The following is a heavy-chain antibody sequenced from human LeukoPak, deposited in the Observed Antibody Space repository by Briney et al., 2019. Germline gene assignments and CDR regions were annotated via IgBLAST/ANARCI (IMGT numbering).Heavy chain of an antibody. V-gene: IGHV3-43*02. D-gene: IGHD6-13*01. CDR2: INGDGGST. CDR1: GFTFDYYA. J-gene: IGHJ4*02. Sequence: AGGSLRLSCAASGFTFDYYAMHWVRQAPGKGLEWVSLINGDGGSTYYADSVKGRFTISRDNSKNSLYLQMNSLRTEDTALYYCAIGTAAAGYFDYWGQGTLVTVSS. CDR3: AIGTAAAGYFDY.